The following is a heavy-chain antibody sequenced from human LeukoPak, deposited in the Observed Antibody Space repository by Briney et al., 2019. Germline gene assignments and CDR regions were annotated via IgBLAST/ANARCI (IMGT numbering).Heavy chain of an antibody. CDR1: GGSTSSYY. V-gene: IGHV4-59*01. CDR2: IYYSGST. Sequence: PSETLSLTCTVSGGSTSSYYWSWIRQPPGKGLEWIGYIYYSGSTNYNPSLKSRVTISVDTSKNQFSLKLSSVTAADTAVYYCARVSGVRYYYMDVWGKGTTVTISS. D-gene: IGHD3-3*01. CDR3: ARVSGVRYYYMDV. J-gene: IGHJ6*03.